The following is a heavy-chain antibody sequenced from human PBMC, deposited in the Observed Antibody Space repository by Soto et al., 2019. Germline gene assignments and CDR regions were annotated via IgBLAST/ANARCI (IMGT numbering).Heavy chain of an antibody. D-gene: IGHD2-15*01. V-gene: IGHV4-39*02. CDR1: AGSISSTTISSSSYY. J-gene: IGHJ4*02. CDR3: ARDIGYCSGGSCYLWNYFDY. Sequence: SETLSLTCTVSAGSISSTTISSSSYYWGWIRQPPGKGLEWIGTIYYTGNTYYNPSLKSRVTISVDTSKNQFSLSLSSVTAADTAVYYCARDIGYCSGGSCYLWNYFDYWGQGTLVTVSS. CDR2: IYYTGNT.